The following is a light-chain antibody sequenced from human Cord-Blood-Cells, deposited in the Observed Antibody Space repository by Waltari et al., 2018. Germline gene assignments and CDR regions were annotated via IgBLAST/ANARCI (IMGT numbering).Light chain of an antibody. V-gene: IGLV2-14*01. CDR2: EVS. J-gene: IGLJ2*01. CDR1: SRDVGGYKY. CDR3: SSYTSSSTVV. Sequence: QSALTQPASVSGSPGQSITISCTGTSRDVGGYKYVSWYQQHPGKAPKLMIYEVSNRPSGVSNRFSGSKSGNTASLTISGLQAEDEADYYCSSYTSSSTVVFVGGTKLTVL.